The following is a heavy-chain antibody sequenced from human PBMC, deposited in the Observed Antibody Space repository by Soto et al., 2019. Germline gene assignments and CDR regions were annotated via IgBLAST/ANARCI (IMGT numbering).Heavy chain of an antibody. V-gene: IGHV3-13*01. Sequence: GGSLRLSCAASGFTFSSYDMHWVCQATGKGLEWVSAIGTAGDTYYPGSVKGRFTISRENAKNSLYLQMNSLRAGDTAVYYCARVGCSGGSCHWFDPWGQGTLVTVSS. CDR1: GFTFSSYD. CDR3: ARVGCSGGSCHWFDP. CDR2: IGTAGDT. D-gene: IGHD2-15*01. J-gene: IGHJ5*02.